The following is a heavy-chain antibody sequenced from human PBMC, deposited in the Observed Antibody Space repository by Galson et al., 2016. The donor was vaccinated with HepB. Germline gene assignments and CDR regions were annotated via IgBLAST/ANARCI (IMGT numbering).Heavy chain of an antibody. CDR2: IYSGGNTDT. V-gene: IGHV4-4*07. CDR3: ARGEFQLWYAFDY. Sequence: SETLSLTCSVSGGSINSYYWNWIRQPAGKGLEWIGRIYSGGNTDTDYNPSLKRRVTMSVDTSRNEFSLRLSSVTAADTAVYYCARGEFQLWYAFDYWGQGTLVTVSS. D-gene: IGHD3-10*01. J-gene: IGHJ4*02. CDR1: GGSINSYY.